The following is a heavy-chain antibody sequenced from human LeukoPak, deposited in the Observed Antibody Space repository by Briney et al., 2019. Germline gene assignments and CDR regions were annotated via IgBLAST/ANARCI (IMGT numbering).Heavy chain of an antibody. Sequence: GGSLRLSCAASGVTFSSYTMSWVRQAPGKGLEWVSAISGSGVSTYYADSVKGRFTISRDNSKNTLYLQLKSLRAEDTPVYYCAKDQAGGWFVHYWGQGTLVSVSS. V-gene: IGHV3-23*01. D-gene: IGHD6-19*01. J-gene: IGHJ4*02. CDR3: AKDQAGGWFVHY. CDR2: ISGSGVST. CDR1: GVTFSSYT.